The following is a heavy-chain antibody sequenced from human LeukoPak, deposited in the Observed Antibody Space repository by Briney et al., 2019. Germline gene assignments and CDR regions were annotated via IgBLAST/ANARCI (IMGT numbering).Heavy chain of an antibody. CDR2: MNSDGSGT. V-gene: IGHV3-74*01. Sequence: GGSLRLSCAASGLTLSNYWMHWVRQAPGKGLVWVSRMNSDGSGTSYADSVKGRFTISRDNAKNTLYLQMDSLRAEDTAVYFCAREIIGGASFLDYWGQGTLVTVSS. D-gene: IGHD1-26*01. CDR1: GLTLSNYW. J-gene: IGHJ4*02. CDR3: AREIIGGASFLDY.